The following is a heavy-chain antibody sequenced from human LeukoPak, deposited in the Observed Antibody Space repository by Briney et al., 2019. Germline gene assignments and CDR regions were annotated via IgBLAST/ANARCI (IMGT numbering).Heavy chain of an antibody. J-gene: IGHJ4*02. Sequence: ASVKVSCKASGYTFTSYGISWVRQAPGQGLEWMGWISAYNGNTNYAQKLQGRVTMTTDTSTSTAYMELRSLRSDDTAVYYCARIYYYGSGSYSSSAFDYWGQGTLVTVSS. CDR3: ARIYYYGSGSYSSSAFDY. D-gene: IGHD3-10*01. CDR2: ISAYNGNT. CDR1: GYTFTSYG. V-gene: IGHV1-18*01.